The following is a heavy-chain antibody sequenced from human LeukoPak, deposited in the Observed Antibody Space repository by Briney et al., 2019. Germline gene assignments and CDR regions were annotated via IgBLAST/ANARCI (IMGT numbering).Heavy chain of an antibody. Sequence: PSETLSLTCAVYGGSFSGYYWSWIRQPPGKGLEWIGYIYYSGSTYYNPSLKSRVTISVDTSKNQFSLKLSSVTAADTAVYYCARGPFWSGFEYFQHWGQGTLVTVSS. CDR2: IYYSGST. J-gene: IGHJ1*01. CDR1: GGSFSGYY. CDR3: ARGPFWSGFEYFQH. D-gene: IGHD3-3*01. V-gene: IGHV4-30-4*08.